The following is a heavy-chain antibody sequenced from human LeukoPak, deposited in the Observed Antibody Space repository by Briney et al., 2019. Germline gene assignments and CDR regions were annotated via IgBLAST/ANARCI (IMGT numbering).Heavy chain of an antibody. CDR1: GFTFSSYA. Sequence: GGSLRFSCAASGFTFSSYAMSWVRQAPGKGLEWVSGISGSGGSTYYADSVKGRFTISRDNSKNTVYVQMNSLRAEDTAVYYCANRPYSSSWFFDYWGQGTLVTVSS. CDR2: ISGSGGST. J-gene: IGHJ4*02. CDR3: ANRPYSSSWFFDY. D-gene: IGHD6-13*01. V-gene: IGHV3-23*01.